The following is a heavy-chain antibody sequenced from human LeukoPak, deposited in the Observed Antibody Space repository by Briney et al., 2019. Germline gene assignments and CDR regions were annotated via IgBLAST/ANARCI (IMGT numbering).Heavy chain of an antibody. CDR2: ISSSSSYI. CDR1: GFTFSSYS. D-gene: IGHD3-22*01. V-gene: IGHV3-21*01. Sequence: GGSLRLSCAASGFTFSSYSMNWVRQAPGKELEWVSSISSSSSYIYYADSVKGRFTISRDNAKNSLYLQMNSLRAEDTAVYYCARVNYDSSGYYLNYFDYWGQGTLVTVSS. J-gene: IGHJ4*02. CDR3: ARVNYDSSGYYLNYFDY.